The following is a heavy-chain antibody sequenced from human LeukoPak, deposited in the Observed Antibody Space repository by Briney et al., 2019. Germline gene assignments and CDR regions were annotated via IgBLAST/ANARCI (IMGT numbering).Heavy chain of an antibody. V-gene: IGHV1-2*02. CDR2: INPNSGGT. CDR3: ARVYSGYDQQPNDY. D-gene: IGHD5-12*01. CDR1: GSTFTGYY. Sequence: GASVKVSCKASGSTFTGYYMHWVRQAPGQGLEWMGWINPNSGGTNYAQKFQGRVTMTRDTSISTAYMELSRLRSDDTAVYYCARVYSGYDQQPNDYWGQGTLVTVSS. J-gene: IGHJ4*02.